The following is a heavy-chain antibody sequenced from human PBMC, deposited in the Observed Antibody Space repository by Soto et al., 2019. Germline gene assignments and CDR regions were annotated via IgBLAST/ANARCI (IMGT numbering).Heavy chain of an antibody. CDR1: GFTVSSKY. CDR2: IQSGGLT. Sequence: GGSLRLSCAASGFTVSSKYMSWVRQAPGKGLEWVSLIQSGGLTYYADSVKDRFTISRDTSENTLHLPMDSLRAEDTAVYYCVRDVLLCDGGLCYGVSLDIWGKGTTVTVSS. V-gene: IGHV3-66*01. CDR3: VRDVLLCDGGLCYGVSLDI. D-gene: IGHD2-15*01. J-gene: IGHJ6*04.